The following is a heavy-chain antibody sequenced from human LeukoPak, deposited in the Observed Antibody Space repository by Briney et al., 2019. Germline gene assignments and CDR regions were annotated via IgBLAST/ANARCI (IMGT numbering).Heavy chain of an antibody. CDR3: ARSFSGSYYYRYYYYYMDA. CDR2: IYYSGST. Sequence: SETLSLTCTVSGGSISSYYWSWIRQPPGKGLEWIGYIYYSGSTNYNPSLKSRVTISVDTSKNQFSLKLSSVTAADTAVYYCARSFSGSYYYRYYYYYMDAWGKGTTVTVSS. J-gene: IGHJ6*03. D-gene: IGHD1-26*01. V-gene: IGHV4-59*01. CDR1: GGSISSYY.